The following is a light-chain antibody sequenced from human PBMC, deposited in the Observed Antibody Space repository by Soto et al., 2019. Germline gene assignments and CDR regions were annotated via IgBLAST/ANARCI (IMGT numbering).Light chain of an antibody. CDR3: QVWDISSDQYL. Sequence: SYELTQPPSVSVAPGQTARITCGGNNIESKSVHWYQQRPGQAPVLVLYDGGNRPSGIPERLSGSNSGSTATLTISSVEASDEADYFCQVWDISSDQYLFGTGTKVTVL. CDR1: NIESKS. CDR2: DGG. J-gene: IGLJ1*01. V-gene: IGLV3-21*02.